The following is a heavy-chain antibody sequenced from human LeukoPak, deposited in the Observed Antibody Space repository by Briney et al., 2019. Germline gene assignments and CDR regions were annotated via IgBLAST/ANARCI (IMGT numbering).Heavy chain of an antibody. J-gene: IGHJ4*02. CDR1: GGSFSGYY. D-gene: IGHD3-10*01. V-gene: IGHV4-34*01. CDR2: INHSGST. Sequence: SETLSLTCAVYGGSFSGYYWSWIRQPPGKGLEWIGEINHSGSTNYNPSLKSRVTISVDTSKNRFSLKLSSVTAADTAVYYCARGGRGGYYYGSGSYSDYWGQGTLVTVSS. CDR3: ARGGRGGYYYGSGSYSDY.